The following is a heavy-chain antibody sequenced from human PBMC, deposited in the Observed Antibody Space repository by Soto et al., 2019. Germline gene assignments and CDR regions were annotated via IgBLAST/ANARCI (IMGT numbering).Heavy chain of an antibody. V-gene: IGHV3-23*01. CDR3: AKDVEVGTTGCFDP. Sequence: GGSLRLSCAASGFTFSSYAMSWVRQAPGKGLEWVSTIRGSGGSTWHADSVKGRFTISRVNFKNTLYLQMDSLRVEDTAVYYCAKDVEVGTTGCFDPWGRGTLVTVSS. CDR1: GFTFSSYA. J-gene: IGHJ5*02. D-gene: IGHD1-7*01. CDR2: IRGSGGST.